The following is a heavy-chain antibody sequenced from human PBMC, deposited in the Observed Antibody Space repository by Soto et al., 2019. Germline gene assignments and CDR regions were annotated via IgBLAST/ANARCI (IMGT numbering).Heavy chain of an antibody. D-gene: IGHD5-18*01. CDR2: IYYSGMT. CDR3: ARDSSGPGYSYGKFDY. CDR1: GVSVSTGGYF. Sequence: SDTLSLTCTVSGVSVSTGGYFWTWIRQHPGKGLEWIGNIYYSGMTYYNPSLRGRVSISLEPSESQFYLKLNSVTAADTAVYYCARDSSGPGYSYGKFDYWGQGALVTVSS. V-gene: IGHV4-31*03. J-gene: IGHJ4*02.